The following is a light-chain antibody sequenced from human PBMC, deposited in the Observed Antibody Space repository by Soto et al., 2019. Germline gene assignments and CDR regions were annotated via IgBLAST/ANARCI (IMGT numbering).Light chain of an antibody. Sequence: QSLLSQPASGSGSPGQSITISCTGTSSDVGGYNYVSWYQQHPGKAPKLMIYEVSNRPSGVSNRFSGSKSGNKASLTISGLQAEDEADYYCSSYKSSRTYYVFGTGTKVTVL. CDR1: SSDVGGYNY. V-gene: IGLV2-14*01. J-gene: IGLJ1*01. CDR3: SSYKSSRTYYV. CDR2: EVS.